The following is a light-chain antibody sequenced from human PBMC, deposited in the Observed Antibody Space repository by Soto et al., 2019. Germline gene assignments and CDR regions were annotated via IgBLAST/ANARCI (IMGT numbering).Light chain of an antibody. J-gene: IGKJ5*01. Sequence: LTQYPVTLSLSPGERATLACRASRSFASSYLAWYQQKPGTAPKLLIYAASALHSGVPSRFSGSGSGTDLTLTISSLQPEDFAIYFCQQLKNYPITFGQGTRLEIK. CDR2: AAS. CDR1: RSFASSY. V-gene: IGKV1-9*01. CDR3: QQLKNYPIT.